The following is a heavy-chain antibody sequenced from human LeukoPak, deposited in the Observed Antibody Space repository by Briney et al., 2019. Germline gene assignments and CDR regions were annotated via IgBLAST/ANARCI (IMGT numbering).Heavy chain of an antibody. CDR1: GFNFKSYG. J-gene: IGHJ2*01. Sequence: GGSLRLSCAASGFNFKSYGMHWVRQAPGKGLEWVAFIPYDVSNKYHADSVKGRFTISRDSSENTLYLQMNSLRDEDTAVYYCAKGRPGNIWGRGTLVIVSS. CDR2: IPYDVSNK. D-gene: IGHD1-26*01. V-gene: IGHV3-30*02. CDR3: AKGRPGNI.